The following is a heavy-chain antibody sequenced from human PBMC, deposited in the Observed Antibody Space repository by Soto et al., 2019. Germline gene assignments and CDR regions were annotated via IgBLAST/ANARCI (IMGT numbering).Heavy chain of an antibody. V-gene: IGHV3-33*01. Sequence: GGSLRLSCAASGFTFSSYGMHWVRQAPGKGLEWVAVIWYDGSNKYYADSVKGRFTISRDNSKNTLYLQMNSLRAEDTAVYYCARDQVTYEYCSSTSCPSDYWGQGTLVTVSS. CDR3: ARDQVTYEYCSSTSCPSDY. J-gene: IGHJ4*02. D-gene: IGHD2-2*01. CDR2: IWYDGSNK. CDR1: GFTFSSYG.